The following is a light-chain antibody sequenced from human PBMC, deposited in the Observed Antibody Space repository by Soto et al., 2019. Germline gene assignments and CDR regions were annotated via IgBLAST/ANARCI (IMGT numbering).Light chain of an antibody. CDR2: AAS. CDR1: QGITTY. Sequence: IQLTQSPSSLPASVGDRVTITCRASQGITTYLAWYQQKPGKAPKLLIYAASALQSGVPSRFSGSGSGTDFTLTISSLQPEDFAVYYCQQRSNWPPLISFGQGTRLEIK. V-gene: IGKV1-9*01. CDR3: QQRSNWPPLIS. J-gene: IGKJ5*01.